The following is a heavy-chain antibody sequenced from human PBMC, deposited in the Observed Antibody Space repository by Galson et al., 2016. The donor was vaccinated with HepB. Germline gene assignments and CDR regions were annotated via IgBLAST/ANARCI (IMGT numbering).Heavy chain of an antibody. CDR1: GFTLTSYG. CDR3: TLATRYDAFDI. V-gene: IGHV3-33*01. D-gene: IGHD6-6*01. J-gene: IGHJ3*02. CDR2: IWFDGSNK. Sequence: SLRLSCAASGFTLTSYGMHWVRQAPGKGLEWVAVIWFDGSNKYYADSVKSRFTISRDNSKNTLYLQMNSLGAEDTAVYYCTLATRYDAFDIWGQGTLVTVSA.